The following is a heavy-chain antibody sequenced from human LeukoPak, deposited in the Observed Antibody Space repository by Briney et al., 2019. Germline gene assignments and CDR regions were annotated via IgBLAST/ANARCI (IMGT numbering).Heavy chain of an antibody. Sequence: PGRSLRLSCAAPGFTFSNYGMHWVRQAPGKGLEWVAGIWYDGSNKYYADSVRGRFTISRDNSKNTLYLQMNSLRAEDTAVYFCARDGFPGAVTQNEGWWFFDLWGRGTLVTVSS. J-gene: IGHJ2*01. CDR2: IWYDGSNK. D-gene: IGHD4-17*01. CDR1: GFTFSNYG. V-gene: IGHV3-33*01. CDR3: ARDGFPGAVTQNEGWWFFDL.